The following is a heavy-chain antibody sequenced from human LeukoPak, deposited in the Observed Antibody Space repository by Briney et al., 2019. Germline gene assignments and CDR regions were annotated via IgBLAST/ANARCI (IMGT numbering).Heavy chain of an antibody. J-gene: IGHJ4*02. Sequence: SETLSLTCTVSGGSTSSGGSYWTWIRQHPAKGLEWIGYIYYSGSTYYNPSLKSRVTISVDTSKNQFSLKLSSVTAADTAVYYCARYFLAVAGNYFDSWGQGTLVSVSS. CDR3: ARYFLAVAGNYFDS. V-gene: IGHV4-31*03. D-gene: IGHD6-19*01. CDR2: IYYSGST. CDR1: GGSTSSGGSY.